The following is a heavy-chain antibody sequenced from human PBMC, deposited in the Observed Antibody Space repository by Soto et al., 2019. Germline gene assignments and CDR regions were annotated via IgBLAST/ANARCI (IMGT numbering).Heavy chain of an antibody. J-gene: IGHJ4*02. CDR1: GFTFSSYW. D-gene: IGHD3-10*01. CDR3: ARGSTDSYPGSRIFDF. CDR2: ITDNGGDT. Sequence: GGSLRLSCAASGFTFSSYWMSWVRQAPGKGLEWVSTITDNGGDTKSADSVRGRFTISRDNSKNTLYLQMSSLRAEDSAVYYCARGSTDSYPGSRIFDFWGRGTLVTVSS. V-gene: IGHV3-23*01.